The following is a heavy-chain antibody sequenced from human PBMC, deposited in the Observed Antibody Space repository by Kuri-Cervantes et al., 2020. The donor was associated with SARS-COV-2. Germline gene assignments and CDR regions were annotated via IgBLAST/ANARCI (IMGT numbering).Heavy chain of an antibody. J-gene: IGHJ5*02. Sequence: SETLSLTCAVSGYSISSGYYWGWIRQPPGKGLEWIGEINHSGSTNYNPSLKSRVTISVDTSKNQFSLNLRSVTTADTAVYFCARLAPYAHSSAWSVDPWGQGTLVTVSS. V-gene: IGHV4-38-2*01. CDR3: ARLAPYAHSSAWSVDP. CDR2: INHSGST. CDR1: GYSISSGYY. D-gene: IGHD3-22*01.